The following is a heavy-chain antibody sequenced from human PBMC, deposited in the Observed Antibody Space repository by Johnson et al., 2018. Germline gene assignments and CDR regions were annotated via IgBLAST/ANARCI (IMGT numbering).Heavy chain of an antibody. CDR2: IYSGVTT. V-gene: IGHV3-53*01. D-gene: IGHD2-2*01. CDR1: GFTVSNNY. Sequence: VQSGGSLRLSCVAXGFTVSNNYMSWVRQAPGTGLEWVSVIYSGVTTYSDDSVRCRFSISRANSKNPLYLQMNSLRAEATAVYYWARGAVPADTFEDYYYFYYMDGWGQGTTVTVSS. J-gene: IGHJ6*02. CDR3: ARGAVPADTFEDYYYFYYMDG.